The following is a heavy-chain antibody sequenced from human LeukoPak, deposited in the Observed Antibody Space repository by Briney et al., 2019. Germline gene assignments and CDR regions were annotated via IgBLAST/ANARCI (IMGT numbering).Heavy chain of an antibody. V-gene: IGHV4-39*07. CDR2: IYYSGST. Sequence: PSETLSLTCTVSGGSISSSSYYWGWIRQPPGKGLEWIGSIYYSGSTYYNPSLKSRVTISVDTSKNQFSLKLISVTAADTAVYYCARAVGRFYFDYWGQGTLVTVSS. J-gene: IGHJ4*02. CDR1: GGSISSSSYY. D-gene: IGHD6-19*01. CDR3: ARAVGRFYFDY.